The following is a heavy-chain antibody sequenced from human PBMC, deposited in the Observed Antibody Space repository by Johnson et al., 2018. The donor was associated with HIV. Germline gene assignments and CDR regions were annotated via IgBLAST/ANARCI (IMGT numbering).Heavy chain of an antibody. CDR3: ARDDGGGGDAFDI. CDR2: ISYDANNK. CDR1: GYTFSSYA. J-gene: IGHJ3*02. D-gene: IGHD2-15*01. Sequence: VQLVESGGGVVQPGRSLRLSCAASGYTFSSYAMHWVRQAPGKGLEWVAVISYDANNKYYADSVKGRFTISRDNSKNTLYLQMNSLRAEDTAVYYCARDDGGGGDAFDIWGQGTMVTVSS. V-gene: IGHV3-30-3*01.